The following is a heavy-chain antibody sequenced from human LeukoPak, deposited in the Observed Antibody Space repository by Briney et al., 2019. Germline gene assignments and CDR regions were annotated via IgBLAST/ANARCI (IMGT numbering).Heavy chain of an antibody. J-gene: IGHJ4*02. Sequence: PGGSLRLSCAASGFTFSVHDMSWVRQAPGKRLEWLSYISDNSRTIYYADSVDGRFTISRDNGKNSLYLHMNRLTVEDTAIYYCARGSHYLDFSGRGTLVTVSS. CDR3: ARGSHYLDF. D-gene: IGHD6-25*01. CDR2: ISDNSRTI. V-gene: IGHV3-48*03. CDR1: GFTFSVHD.